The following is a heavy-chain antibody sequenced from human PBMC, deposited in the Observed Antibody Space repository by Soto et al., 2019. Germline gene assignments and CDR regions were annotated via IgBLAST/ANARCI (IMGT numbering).Heavy chain of an antibody. J-gene: IGHJ4*02. V-gene: IGHV1-18*01. CDR1: GYTLTNYG. CDR2: ISTYNGNK. CDR3: ARRYGDPSSAAGFDY. D-gene: IGHD4-17*01. Sequence: GASVKVSCKASGYTLTNYGINWVRQAPGQGLERMGWISTYNGNKNYAEKFHGRVTMTTDTSTSTAYMELRSLRSDDTAVYYCARRYGDPSSAAGFDYWGQGTLVTVSS.